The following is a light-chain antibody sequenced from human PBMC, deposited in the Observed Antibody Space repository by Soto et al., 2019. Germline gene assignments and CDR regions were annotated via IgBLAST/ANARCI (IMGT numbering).Light chain of an antibody. J-gene: IGLJ1*01. CDR3: CSYAGSSWDV. Sequence: QSALTQPACVSGSPGQSITISYTGTSNDVGSYNLVSWYQQHPGKAPKLMIYEGSKRPSGVSNRFSGSKSGNTASLSISGLQAEDEADYYCCSYAGSSWDVFGTGTKLTVL. CDR2: EGS. V-gene: IGLV2-23*01. CDR1: SNDVGSYNL.